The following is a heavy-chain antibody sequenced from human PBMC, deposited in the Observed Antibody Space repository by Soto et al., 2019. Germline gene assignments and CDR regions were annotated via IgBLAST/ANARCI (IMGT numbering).Heavy chain of an antibody. J-gene: IGHJ4*02. V-gene: IGHV4-30-2*01. CDR3: ARYTWPFDY. D-gene: IGHD2-2*02. CDR2: IYHSGST. CDR1: GGSISSGGYS. Sequence: SETLSLTCAVSGGSISSGGYSWSWIRQPPGKGLEWIGYIYHSGSTYYNPSLKSRVTISVDRSKNQFSLKLSSVTAADTAVYYCARYTWPFDYWGQGTLVTVSS.